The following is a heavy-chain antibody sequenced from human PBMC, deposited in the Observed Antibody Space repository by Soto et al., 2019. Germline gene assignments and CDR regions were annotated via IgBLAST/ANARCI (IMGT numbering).Heavy chain of an antibody. D-gene: IGHD3-10*01. Sequence: GGSLRLSCAPSGFTFSNYAMFWVRQAPGKELEWVSTIFAGGGSTYYADSVKGRFTISRDNSKNTLFLQMNSLRAEDTAVYFCAKDLIRGDGYIDFDYWGQGTLVTVSS. CDR3: AKDLIRGDGYIDFDY. J-gene: IGHJ4*02. CDR2: IFAGGGST. CDR1: GFTFSNYA. V-gene: IGHV3-23*01.